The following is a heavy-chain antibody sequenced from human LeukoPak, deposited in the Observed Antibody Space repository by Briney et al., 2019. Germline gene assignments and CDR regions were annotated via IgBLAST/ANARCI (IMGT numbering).Heavy chain of an antibody. CDR2: INQDGSER. Sequence: GGSLRLSCAASRFTLSIYWMTWVRQAPGKGLEWVANINQDGSERYYVDSVKGRFTISRDNAKNSLYLQMNSLRVEDTAVYYCARDRSYYGSGGDPWGQGTLVTVSS. D-gene: IGHD3-10*01. CDR3: ARDRSYYGSGGDP. J-gene: IGHJ5*02. CDR1: RFTLSIYW. V-gene: IGHV3-7*01.